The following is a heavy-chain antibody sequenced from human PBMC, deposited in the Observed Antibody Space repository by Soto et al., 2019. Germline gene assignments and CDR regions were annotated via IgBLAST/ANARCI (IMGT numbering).Heavy chain of an antibody. CDR1: GFTFTNAW. CDR2: IKSKTDGGTT. V-gene: IGHV3-15*07. J-gene: IGHJ4*01. D-gene: IGHD1-26*01. CDR3: STPTGSYYSQFDY. Sequence: EVQLVESGGDLVKPGGSLRLSCAASGFTFTNAWMNWVRQAPGKGLEWVGRIKSKTDGGTTDYAAPVKGRFTISRDDTKNTLYLQMNSLKIEDTAVYYRSTPTGSYYSQFDYWGHGTLVTVSS.